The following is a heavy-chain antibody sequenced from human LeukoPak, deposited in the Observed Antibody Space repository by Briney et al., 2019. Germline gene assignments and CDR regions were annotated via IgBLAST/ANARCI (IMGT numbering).Heavy chain of an antibody. D-gene: IGHD5-18*01. CDR1: GYSFTTFA. CDR3: ARSSWIQQSSDF. J-gene: IGHJ4*02. V-gene: IGHV7-4-1*02. CDR2: INTNTGNP. Sequence: ASVKVSCKASGYSFTTFAMNWVRQAPGQGLEWMGWINTNTGNPTYAQDFTGRFVFSLDTSVTTTFLEISSLKAEDTSIYYCARSSWIQQSSDFWGQGTLVTVSS.